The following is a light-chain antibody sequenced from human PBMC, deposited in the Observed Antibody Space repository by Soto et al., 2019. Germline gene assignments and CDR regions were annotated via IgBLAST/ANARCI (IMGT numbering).Light chain of an antibody. CDR2: DAS. V-gene: IGKV1-33*01. CDR1: QHISEY. CDR3: PQYESFPLT. J-gene: IGKJ4*01. Sequence: DIQMTQSRSSLSASVGDRVTITCQASQHISEYLNWYQYKPGKAPKLLITDASNLKTGVPSRFSGNGSGTEYIFTTTSLLHEDIAPYYCPQYESFPLTFGGGTTVDIX.